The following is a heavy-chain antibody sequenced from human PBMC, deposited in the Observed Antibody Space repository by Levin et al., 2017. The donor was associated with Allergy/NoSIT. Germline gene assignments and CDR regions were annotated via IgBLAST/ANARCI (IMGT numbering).Heavy chain of an antibody. CDR1: GGSISSSNW. Sequence: PSETLSLTCAVSGGSISSSNWWSWVRQPPGKGLEWIGEIYHSGSTNYNPSLKSRVTISVDKSKNQFSLQLSSVTAADTAVYYCARVTYGSGTGFCDPWGQGTLVTVSS. D-gene: IGHD3-10*01. V-gene: IGHV4-4*02. CDR3: ARVTYGSGTGFCDP. CDR2: IYHSGST. J-gene: IGHJ5*02.